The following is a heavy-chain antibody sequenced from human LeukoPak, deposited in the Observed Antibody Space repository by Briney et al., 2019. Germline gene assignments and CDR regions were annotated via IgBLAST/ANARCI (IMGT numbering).Heavy chain of an antibody. CDR1: GFAFVEHS. CDR2: IKSNLHGGET. Sequence: GGSLRLSCRGSGFAFVEHSFSWVRQAPGQGREWVGLIKSNLHGGETFYAASVADRFTISRDDYTSSAFLLVDRVEIEDRGVYQCDRGLVVVVTNYMDVWGRGTTVTVSS. CDR3: DRGLVVVVTNYMDV. J-gene: IGHJ6*03. D-gene: IGHD2-21*02. V-gene: IGHV3-49*04.